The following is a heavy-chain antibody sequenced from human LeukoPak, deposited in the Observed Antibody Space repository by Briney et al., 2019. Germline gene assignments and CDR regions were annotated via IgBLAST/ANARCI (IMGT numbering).Heavy chain of an antibody. V-gene: IGHV3-30*04. D-gene: IGHD5-12*01. CDR1: GLTFSTYA. CDR2: ISYDGSNK. Sequence: GGSLRLSCAASGLTFSTYAMHWVRQAPGKGLEWVAVISYDGSNKYYADSVKGRFTISRDNSKNTLYLQMNSLRAEDTAVYYCAREMESSGYDHYYYYYGMDVWGQGTTVTVSS. J-gene: IGHJ6*02. CDR3: AREMESSGYDHYYYYYGMDV.